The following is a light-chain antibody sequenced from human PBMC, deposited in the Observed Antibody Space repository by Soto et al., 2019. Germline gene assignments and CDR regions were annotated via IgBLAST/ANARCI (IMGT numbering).Light chain of an antibody. CDR3: CSYPGTHTWV. J-gene: IGLJ3*02. V-gene: IGLV2-11*01. CDR2: DVG. Sequence: QSALTQPRSVSGSPGQSVAISCTGTNSDIGDYKFVSWYQQHPGKAPKVMIYDVGKRPSGVPDRFSGSKSGNTASLTISGLQAEDEADYYCCSYPGTHTWVFGGGTKVTV. CDR1: NSDIGDYKF.